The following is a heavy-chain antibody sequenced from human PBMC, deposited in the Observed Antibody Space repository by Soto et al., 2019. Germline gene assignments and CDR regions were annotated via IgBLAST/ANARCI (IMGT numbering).Heavy chain of an antibody. CDR1: GGSFSGYY. D-gene: IGHD4-17*01. Sequence: QVQLQQWGAGLLKPSETLSLTCAVYGGSFSGYYWSWIRQPPGKGLEWIGGINHSGSTNYNPSLKSRVTISVDTSKNQFSLKLSSVTAADTAVYYCATPRGYGDPAFDIWGQGTMVTVSS. CDR2: INHSGST. V-gene: IGHV4-34*01. J-gene: IGHJ3*02. CDR3: ATPRGYGDPAFDI.